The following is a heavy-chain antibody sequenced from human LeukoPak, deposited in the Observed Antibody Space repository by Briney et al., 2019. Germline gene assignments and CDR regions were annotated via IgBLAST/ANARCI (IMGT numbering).Heavy chain of an antibody. CDR2: IIPILGIA. Sequence: RASVKVSCKASGGTFSSYAISWVRQAPGQGLEWMGRIIPILGIANYAQKFQGRVTITADKSTSTAYMELSSLRYEDTAVYYCAADLPPEGYCSCGSCYSLWGQGTLVTVSS. D-gene: IGHD2-15*01. J-gene: IGHJ4*02. CDR1: GGTFSSYA. V-gene: IGHV1-69*04. CDR3: AADLPPEGYCSCGSCYSL.